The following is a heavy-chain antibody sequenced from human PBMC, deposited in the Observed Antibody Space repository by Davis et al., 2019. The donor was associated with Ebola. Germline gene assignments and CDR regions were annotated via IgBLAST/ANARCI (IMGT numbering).Heavy chain of an antibody. CDR2: INPSGGST. J-gene: IGHJ6*02. Sequence: ASVKVSCKASGYTFTSYYMHWVRQAPGQGLEWMGIINPSGGSTSYAQKFQGRVTMTRDTSTSTVYMELSSLRSEDTAVYYCARDHNIVLVVYAKSYYYYGMDVWGQGTTVTVSS. V-gene: IGHV1-46*01. CDR3: ARDHNIVLVVYAKSYYYYGMDV. D-gene: IGHD2-8*02. CDR1: GYTFTSYY.